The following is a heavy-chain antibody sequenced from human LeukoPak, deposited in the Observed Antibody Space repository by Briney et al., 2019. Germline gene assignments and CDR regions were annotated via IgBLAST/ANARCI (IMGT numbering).Heavy chain of an antibody. V-gene: IGHV1-18*01. CDR3: AKDGSSSWYSAYMDV. CDR1: GYTFTSYG. J-gene: IGHJ6*03. Sequence: AASVKVSCKASGYTFTSYGISWVRQAPGQGLEWMGWISAYNGNTNYAQKLQGRVTMTTDTSTSTAYMELRSLRSDDTAVYYCAKDGSSSWYSAYMDVWGKGTTVTISS. D-gene: IGHD6-13*01. CDR2: ISAYNGNT.